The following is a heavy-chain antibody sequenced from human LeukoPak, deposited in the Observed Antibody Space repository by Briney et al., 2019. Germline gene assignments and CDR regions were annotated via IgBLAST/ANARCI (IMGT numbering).Heavy chain of an antibody. J-gene: IGHJ4*02. Sequence: GGSLRLSCAASGFTFSSYWMHWVRQVPGKGLVWVSRINSAGSTTRYADSVKGRFTISRDNAKNTVYLQMNSLRAEDTAVYYCARESDVLDYWGQGTLVTVSS. D-gene: IGHD3-16*01. CDR1: GFTFSSYW. CDR3: ARESDVLDY. CDR2: INSAGSTT. V-gene: IGHV3-74*01.